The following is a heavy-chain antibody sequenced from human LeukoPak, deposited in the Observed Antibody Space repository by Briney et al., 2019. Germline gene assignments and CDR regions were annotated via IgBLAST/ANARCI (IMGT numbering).Heavy chain of an antibody. CDR1: GFTFSNFA. D-gene: IGHD5-18*01. CDR2: IKSKTDGGTT. CDR3: TTRWIQLWDTFDY. Sequence: GGSLRLSCAASGFTFSNFAMSWVRQAPGKGLEWVGRIKSKTDGGTTDYAAPVKGRFTISRDDSKNTLYLQMNSLKTEDTAVYYCTTRWIQLWDTFDYWGQGTLVTVSS. J-gene: IGHJ4*02. V-gene: IGHV3-15*01.